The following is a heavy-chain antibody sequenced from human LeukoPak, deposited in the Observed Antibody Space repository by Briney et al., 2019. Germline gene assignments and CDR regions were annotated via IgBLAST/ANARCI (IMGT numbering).Heavy chain of an antibody. CDR3: ATRYGSGSGYYGMDV. J-gene: IGHJ6*02. V-gene: IGHV4-59*08. D-gene: IGHD3-10*01. CDR1: GGSISGYY. Sequence: SETLSLTCTVSGGSISGYYWSWIRQPPGKGLERIGYIYYSGSTNYNPSLKSRVTISVDTSKSQFSLKLSSVTAADTAVYYCATRYGSGSGYYGMDVWGQGTTVTVSS. CDR2: IYYSGST.